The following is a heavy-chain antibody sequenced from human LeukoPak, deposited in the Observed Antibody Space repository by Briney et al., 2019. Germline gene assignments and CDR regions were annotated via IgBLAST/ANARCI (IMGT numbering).Heavy chain of an antibody. J-gene: IGHJ2*01. CDR3: AVASSKWDLSF. CDR2: YIPMIRTA. Sequence: ASVTLSPTPSVGTFTTYAISWVRQAPGPGLEWMGGYIPMIRTANYAQNLQNRVTSTADESASTFSMEVSSLRPEGTAVYFCAVASSKWDLSFGGRGTLVSVS. V-gene: IGHV1-69*13. D-gene: IGHD1-26*01. CDR1: VGTFTTYA.